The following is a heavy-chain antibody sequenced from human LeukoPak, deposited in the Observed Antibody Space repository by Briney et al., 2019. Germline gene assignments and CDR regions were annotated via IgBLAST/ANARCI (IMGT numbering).Heavy chain of an antibody. Sequence: ASVKVSCRASGYTFTGYYMHWVRQAPGQGLEWMGWINPNSGGTNYAQKFQGRVTMTRDTSISTAYMELRSLRSDDTAVYYCAREDRVGATLGESWGQGTLVTVSS. V-gene: IGHV1-2*02. J-gene: IGHJ5*02. CDR1: GYTFTGYY. D-gene: IGHD1-26*01. CDR2: INPNSGGT. CDR3: AREDRVGATLGES.